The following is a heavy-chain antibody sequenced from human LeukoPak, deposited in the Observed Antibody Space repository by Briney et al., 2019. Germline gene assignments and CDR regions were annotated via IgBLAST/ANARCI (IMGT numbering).Heavy chain of an antibody. CDR3: ARALRAIAAAVYYFDY. J-gene: IGHJ4*02. CDR1: GYIFTSYG. D-gene: IGHD6-13*01. V-gene: IGHV1-18*01. CDR2: ISAYNGNT. Sequence: GASVKVSCKASGYIFTSYGISWVRQAPGQGLEWLGWISAYNGNTNYAQKLQGGVTMTTDTSTSTAYMELRSLRSDDTAVYYCARALRAIAAAVYYFDYWGQGTLVTVSS.